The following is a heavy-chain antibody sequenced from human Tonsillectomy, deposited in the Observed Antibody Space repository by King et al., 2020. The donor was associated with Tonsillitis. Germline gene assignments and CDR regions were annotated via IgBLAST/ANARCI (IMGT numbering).Heavy chain of an antibody. Sequence: QLQESGPGLVKPSETLSLTCTVSGGSITSTNYWGWIRQPPGKGLEWIGTIYYGGSTSYSPSLKSRVTMSINTSENHFSLNLSSVTAADTAIYYCASGTVTESYWGRGTLVTVS. CDR1: GGSITSTNY. V-gene: IGHV4-39*07. J-gene: IGHJ4*02. CDR2: IYYGGST. CDR3: ASGTVTESY. D-gene: IGHD4-17*01.